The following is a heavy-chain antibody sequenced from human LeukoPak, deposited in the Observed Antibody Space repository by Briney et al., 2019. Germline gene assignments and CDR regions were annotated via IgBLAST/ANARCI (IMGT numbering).Heavy chain of an antibody. V-gene: IGHV4-59*01. CDR3: ARVVVAATSYYYYGMDV. CDR1: AGSIGSDY. Sequence: SETLSLTCTVSAGSIGSDYWSWIRQPPGKGLEWIGSIYYNGNTNYNPSLKSRITISVDTSKNQFSLKLSSVTAADTAVYYCARVVVAATSYYYYGMDVWGQGTTVTVSS. J-gene: IGHJ6*02. CDR2: IYYNGNT. D-gene: IGHD2-15*01.